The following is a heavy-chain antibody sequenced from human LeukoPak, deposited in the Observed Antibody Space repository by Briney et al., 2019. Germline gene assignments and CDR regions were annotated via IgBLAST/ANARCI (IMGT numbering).Heavy chain of an antibody. Sequence: GGSLRLSCAASGFTFDDYAVHWVRQAPGKGLEWVSLISGDGGSTYYVDSVKGRFTISRDNSKNSLYLQMNSLRTEDTALYYCAKDMGGDQYYYYYGMDVWGQGTTVTVSS. CDR2: ISGDGGST. CDR3: AKDMGGDQYYYYYGMDV. J-gene: IGHJ6*02. CDR1: GFTFDDYA. D-gene: IGHD4-17*01. V-gene: IGHV3-43*02.